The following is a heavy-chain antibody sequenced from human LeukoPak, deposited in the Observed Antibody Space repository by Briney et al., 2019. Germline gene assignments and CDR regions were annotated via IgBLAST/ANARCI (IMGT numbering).Heavy chain of an antibody. CDR3: ARGYSGYERSFDY. D-gene: IGHD5-12*01. CDR2: IYHSGST. Sequence: PSETLSLTCAVSGGSISSGGYSWSWIRQPPGKGLEWIGYIYHSGSTYYNPSLKSRVTISVDRSKNQFSLKLSSVTAADTAVYYCARGYSGYERSFDYWGQGTLVTVSS. J-gene: IGHJ4*02. CDR1: GGSISSGGYS. V-gene: IGHV4-30-2*01.